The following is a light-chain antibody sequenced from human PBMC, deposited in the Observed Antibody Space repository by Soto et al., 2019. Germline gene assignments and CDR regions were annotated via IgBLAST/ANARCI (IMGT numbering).Light chain of an antibody. CDR3: CSSAGTYTHV. V-gene: IGLV2-11*01. Sequence: QSVLTQPRSVSGSPGQSVAISCTGTNSNLGDYNYVSWYQQHPGKAPKLMISDVSKRPSGVPDRFSGSKSGNTASLTISGLQAEDEADYYCCSSAGTYTHVFGTGTKLTVL. CDR2: DVS. CDR1: NSNLGDYNY. J-gene: IGLJ1*01.